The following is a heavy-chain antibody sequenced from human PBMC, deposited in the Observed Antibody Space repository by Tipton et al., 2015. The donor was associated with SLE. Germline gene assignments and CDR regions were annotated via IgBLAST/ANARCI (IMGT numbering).Heavy chain of an antibody. CDR1: GGSINSDDYH. Sequence: LRLSCTVSGGSINSDDYHWSWIRQPAGKGLEWIGRIYSSGSTNYNPSLKSRVIISVDRSKNQFSLSLSSVTAADTAVYYCARGGHSNSPNWFDPWGQGTLITVSS. D-gene: IGHD4-11*01. CDR2: IYSSGST. V-gene: IGHV4-61*02. J-gene: IGHJ5*02. CDR3: ARGGHSNSPNWFDP.